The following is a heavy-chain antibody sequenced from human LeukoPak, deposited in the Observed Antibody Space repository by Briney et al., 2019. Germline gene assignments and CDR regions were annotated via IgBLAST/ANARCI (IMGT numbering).Heavy chain of an antibody. D-gene: IGHD3-22*01. Sequence: SETLSLTCAVYGGSFSGYYWSWIRQPPGKGLEWIGEINHSGSTNYNPSLKSRVTISVDTDKNQFSLKLSSVTAADTAVYYCARTYDSSGYYYAFDYWGQGTLVTVSS. CDR2: INHSGST. CDR1: GGSFSGYY. CDR3: ARTYDSSGYYYAFDY. J-gene: IGHJ4*02. V-gene: IGHV4-34*01.